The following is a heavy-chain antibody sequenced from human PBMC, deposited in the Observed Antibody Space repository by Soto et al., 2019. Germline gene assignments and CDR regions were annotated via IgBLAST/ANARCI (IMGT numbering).Heavy chain of an antibody. J-gene: IGHJ4*02. CDR2: ILYDGSKE. CDR1: GFSFNTYV. Sequence: HPGGSLRLSCRDSGFSFNTYVMDWVRQAPGKGLEWVARILYDGSKEYYADPVKGRFTISRDNSKNTLYLQMDRLRVEDTAVYFCAKGLALMADHWGQGT. V-gene: IGHV3-30*18. D-gene: IGHD2-21*01. CDR3: AKGLALMADH.